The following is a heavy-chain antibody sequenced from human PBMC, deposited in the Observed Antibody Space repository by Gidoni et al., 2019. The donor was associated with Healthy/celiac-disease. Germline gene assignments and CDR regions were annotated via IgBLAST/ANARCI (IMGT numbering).Heavy chain of an antibody. CDR1: GYTFTSYY. Sequence: QVQLVQSGAEVKKPGASVKVSCKASGYTFTSYYMHWVRQAPGQGLEWMGIINPSGGSTSYAQKFQGRVTMTRDTSTSTVYMELSSLRSEDTAVYYCARPGGWASYYYGMDVWGQGTTVTVSS. CDR3: ARPGGWASYYYGMDV. J-gene: IGHJ6*02. V-gene: IGHV1-46*03. CDR2: INPSGGST. D-gene: IGHD3-10*01.